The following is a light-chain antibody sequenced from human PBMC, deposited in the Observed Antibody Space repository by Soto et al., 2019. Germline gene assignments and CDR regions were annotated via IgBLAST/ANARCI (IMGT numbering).Light chain of an antibody. J-gene: IGKJ3*01. Sequence: IQLTQSPSSLSASVGDRVTITCRASQGISSFLAWYQQKPGKAPKLLIYGASTLQSGVPSRFSGSASGTDFTLTIGSLQPEDFATYYCHQLNSFPIPFGPGTKVDIK. V-gene: IGKV1-9*01. CDR1: QGISSF. CDR2: GAS. CDR3: HQLNSFPIP.